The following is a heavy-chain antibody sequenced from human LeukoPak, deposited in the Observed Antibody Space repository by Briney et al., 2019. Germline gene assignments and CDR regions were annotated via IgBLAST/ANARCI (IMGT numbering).Heavy chain of an antibody. J-gene: IGHJ4*02. CDR2: IRYDGSNK. D-gene: IGHD3-10*01. CDR1: GFTFSSYG. Sequence: GSLRLSCAASGFTFSSYGMHWVRQAPGKGLEWVAFIRYDGSNKYYADSVKGRFTISRDNSKNTLYLQMSSLRAEDTAVYYCAKAEGYYYGSGSYSPGDYWGQGTLSPSPQ. V-gene: IGHV3-30*02. CDR3: AKAEGYYYGSGSYSPGDY.